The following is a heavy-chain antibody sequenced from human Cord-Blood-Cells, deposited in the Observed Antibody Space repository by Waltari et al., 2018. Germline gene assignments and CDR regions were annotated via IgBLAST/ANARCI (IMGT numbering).Heavy chain of an antibody. J-gene: IGHJ3*02. CDR3: AKDDAFDI. CDR1: GFTFSSSA. Sequence: EVQLLESGGGLVPPGGSLRPSCAASGFTFSSSAMSWVRQAPGKGLWWSSAISGSGGSTYYADSVKGRFTISRDNAKNTLYLQMNRLRAEDTAVYYCAKDDAFDICGQGTMVTVSS. CDR2: ISGSGGST. V-gene: IGHV3-23*01.